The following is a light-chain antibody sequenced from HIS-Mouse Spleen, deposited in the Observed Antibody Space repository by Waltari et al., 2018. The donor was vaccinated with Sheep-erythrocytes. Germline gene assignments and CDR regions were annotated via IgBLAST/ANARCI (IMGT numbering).Light chain of an antibody. Sequence: QSALTQPRSVSGSPGQSVTISCTGTSSDFGGYNYVSWYQQHPGKAPKLTIYDFSKRPSGVPDRFSGSKSGHPASLTISGLQAEDDADYYCCSYAGSYNHVFATGTKVTVL. CDR1: SSDFGGYNY. V-gene: IGLV2-11*01. CDR3: CSYAGSYNHV. J-gene: IGLJ1*01. CDR2: DFS.